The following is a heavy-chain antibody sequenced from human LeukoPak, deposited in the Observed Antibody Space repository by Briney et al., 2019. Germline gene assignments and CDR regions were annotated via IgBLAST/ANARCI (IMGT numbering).Heavy chain of an antibody. Sequence: ASVMVSCKASGGTFSSYAISWVRQAPGQGLEWMGRIIPILGIANYAQKFQGRVTITADKSTSTAYMELSSLRSEDTAVYYCARVVGATLGTFDYWGQGTLVTVSS. CDR3: ARVVGATLGTFDY. CDR2: IIPILGIA. J-gene: IGHJ4*02. V-gene: IGHV1-69*04. CDR1: GGTFSSYA. D-gene: IGHD1-26*01.